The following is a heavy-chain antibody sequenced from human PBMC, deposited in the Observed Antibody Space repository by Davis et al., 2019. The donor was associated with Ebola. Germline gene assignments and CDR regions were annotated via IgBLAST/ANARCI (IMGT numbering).Heavy chain of an antibody. V-gene: IGHV4-59*08. Sequence: SETLSLTCTVSGGSISSYYWSWIRQPPGKGLEWIGYIYYSGSTNYSPSLKSRLTISVDTSKNQFSLELSSVTAADTAVYYCARLATISLESAYHYYYGLDVWGQGTTVSVSS. CDR2: IYYSGST. CDR3: ARLATISLESAYHYYYGLDV. CDR1: GGSISSYY. J-gene: IGHJ6*02. D-gene: IGHD5-24*01.